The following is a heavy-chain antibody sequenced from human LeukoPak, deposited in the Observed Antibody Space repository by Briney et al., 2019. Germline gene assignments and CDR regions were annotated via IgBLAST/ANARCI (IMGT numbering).Heavy chain of an antibody. CDR3: AASMDIAVASSTTDDAFDI. V-gene: IGHV1-58*02. CDR1: GFTFTSSA. D-gene: IGHD6-19*01. J-gene: IGHJ3*02. Sequence: GTSVKVSCKASGFTFTSSAMQWVRQARGQRLEWIGWIVVGSGNTNYAQKFQERVTITRDMSTSTAYMELSSLRSEDTAVYYCAASMDIAVASSTTDDAFDIWGQGTMVTVSS. CDR2: IVVGSGNT.